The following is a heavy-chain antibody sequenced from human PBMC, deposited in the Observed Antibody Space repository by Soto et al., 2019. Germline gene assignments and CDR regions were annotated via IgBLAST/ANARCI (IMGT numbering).Heavy chain of an antibody. V-gene: IGHV1-3*01. CDR3: ARRGRTGTTANWFDP. J-gene: IGHJ5*02. CDR1: GYTFTSYA. Sequence: GASVKVSCKASGYTFTSYAMHWVRQAPGQRLEWMGWINAGNGNTKYSQKFQGRVTITRDTSASTAYMELSSLRSEDTAVYYCARRGRTGTTANWFDPWGQGTLVTVSS. CDR2: INAGNGNT. D-gene: IGHD1-1*01.